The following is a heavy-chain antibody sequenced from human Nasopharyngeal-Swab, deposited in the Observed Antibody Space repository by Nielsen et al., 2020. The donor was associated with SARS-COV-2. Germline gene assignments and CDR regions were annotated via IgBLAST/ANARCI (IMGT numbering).Heavy chain of an antibody. CDR3: ARFTHELGRVGYNWFDP. D-gene: IGHD3-22*01. J-gene: IGHJ5*02. CDR1: GYTFTNYW. V-gene: IGHV5-51*01. CDR2: IYPDDSDT. Sequence: GESLKISCKASGYTFTNYWVAWVRQKPGKGLEWMGLIYPDDSDTRYSPSFEGQVTFSADKSTNTAYLQWSSLKASDTAIYYCARFTHELGRVGYNWFDPWGQGTLVTVSS.